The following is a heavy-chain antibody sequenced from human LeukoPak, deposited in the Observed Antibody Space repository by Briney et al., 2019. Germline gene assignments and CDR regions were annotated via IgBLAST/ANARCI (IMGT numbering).Heavy chain of an antibody. D-gene: IGHD5-12*01. J-gene: IGHJ4*02. Sequence: ASVKVSCKASGYTFTGYYMHWVRQAPGQGLEWMGRINPNSGGTNYAQRFQGRVTMTRDTSISTAYMELSRLRSDDTAVYYCAREAPGQWLVDYWGQGTLVTVSS. V-gene: IGHV1-2*06. CDR2: INPNSGGT. CDR3: AREAPGQWLVDY. CDR1: GYTFTGYY.